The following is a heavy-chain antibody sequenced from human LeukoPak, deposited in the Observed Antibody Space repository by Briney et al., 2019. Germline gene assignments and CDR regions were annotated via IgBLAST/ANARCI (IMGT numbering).Heavy chain of an antibody. Sequence: SVKVSCKASGGTFSSYAISWVRQAPGQGLEWMGGIIPIFGTANYAQKFQGRVTITADESTSTAYMELSSLRSEDTAVYYCARGYDFWSGYYGYFDYWGQGTLVTASS. J-gene: IGHJ4*02. CDR2: IIPIFGTA. D-gene: IGHD3-3*01. CDR3: ARGYDFWSGYYGYFDY. V-gene: IGHV1-69*01. CDR1: GGTFSSYA.